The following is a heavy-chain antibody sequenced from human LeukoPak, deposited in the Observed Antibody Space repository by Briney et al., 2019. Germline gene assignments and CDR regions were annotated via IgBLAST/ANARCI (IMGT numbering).Heavy chain of an antibody. D-gene: IGHD2-2*01. J-gene: IGHJ5*02. Sequence: GGSLRLSCAASGFTVSSNYMSWVRQAPRKGLEWVSVISGTGGTSYYAESVKGRFTISRDNAKNSLYLEMNSLRAEDTAVYYCARRGPVGCSGTSCFAGPVDSWGQGTLVTVSS. V-gene: IGHV3-23*01. CDR1: GFTVSSNY. CDR2: ISGTGGTS. CDR3: ARRGPVGCSGTSCFAGPVDS.